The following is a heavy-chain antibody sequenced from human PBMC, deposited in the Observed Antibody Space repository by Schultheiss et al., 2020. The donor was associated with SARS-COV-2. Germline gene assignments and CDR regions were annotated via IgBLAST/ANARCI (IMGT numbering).Heavy chain of an antibody. CDR3: AKMRSIAARPTYYYYGMDV. CDR2: ISYDGSNK. CDR1: GFTFSSYG. Sequence: GGSLRLSCAASGFTFSSYGMHWVRQAPGKGLEWVAVISYDGSNKYYADSVKGRFTISRDNSKNTLYLQMNSLRAEDTAVYYCAKMRSIAARPTYYYYGMDVWGQGTTVTVSS. V-gene: IGHV3-30*12. D-gene: IGHD6-6*01. J-gene: IGHJ6*02.